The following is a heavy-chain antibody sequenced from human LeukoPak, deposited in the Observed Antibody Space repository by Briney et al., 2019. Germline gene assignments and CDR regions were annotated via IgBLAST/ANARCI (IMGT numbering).Heavy chain of an antibody. CDR2: ISGSGGST. D-gene: IGHD3-10*01. Sequence: TGGSLRLSCAASGFTSSSYAMSWVRQAPGKGLEWVSAISGSGGSTYYADSVKGRFTISRDNSKNTLYLQMNSLRAEDTAVYYCAKVPSGLWFGDPDYWGQGTLVTVSS. J-gene: IGHJ4*02. CDR3: AKVPSGLWFGDPDY. CDR1: GFTSSSYA. V-gene: IGHV3-23*01.